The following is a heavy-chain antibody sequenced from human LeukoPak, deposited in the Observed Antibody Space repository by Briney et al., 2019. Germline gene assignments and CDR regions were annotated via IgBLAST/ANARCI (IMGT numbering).Heavy chain of an antibody. J-gene: IGHJ4*02. CDR3: AIGPRQNPGLNTY. CDR2: ISGSGGST. CDR1: GFTFSSYA. D-gene: IGHD3/OR15-3a*01. Sequence: PGGSLRLSCAASGFTFSSYAMSWVRQAPGRGLEWVSSISGSGGSTYHADSVKGRFTISRDNSKNTVYLQMNSLRAEDTALYYCAIGPRQNPGLNTYWGQGTLVTVSS. V-gene: IGHV3-23*01.